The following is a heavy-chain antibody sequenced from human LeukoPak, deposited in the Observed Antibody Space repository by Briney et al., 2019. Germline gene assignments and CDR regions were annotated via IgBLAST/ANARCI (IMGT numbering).Heavy chain of an antibody. CDR1: GGTFSTFG. CDR3: ARGASLYYYYYYMDV. CDR2: IIPMSGTV. Sequence: ASVKVSCKASGGTFSTFGISWVRQAPGQGLEWMGGIIPMSGTVNNAQKFQGRVTITADKSTGTAYMELSRLRSDDTAVYYCARGASLYYYYYYMDVWGKGTTVTISS. J-gene: IGHJ6*03. V-gene: IGHV1-69*06.